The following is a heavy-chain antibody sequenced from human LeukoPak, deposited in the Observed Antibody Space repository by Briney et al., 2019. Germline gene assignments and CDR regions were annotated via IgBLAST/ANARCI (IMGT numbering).Heavy chain of an antibody. D-gene: IGHD3-22*01. CDR1: GGSISSGDYY. CDR3: ARPYYYNSRIDP. J-gene: IGHJ5*02. V-gene: IGHV4-30-4*01. CDR2: MYYSGST. Sequence: SQTLSLTCTVSGGSISSGDYYWSWIRQPPGKGLEWIAYMYYSGSTYYNPSLKSRVTMSADTSKNQLSLKLSSVTAADTAVYYCARPYYYNSRIDPWGQGILVTVSS.